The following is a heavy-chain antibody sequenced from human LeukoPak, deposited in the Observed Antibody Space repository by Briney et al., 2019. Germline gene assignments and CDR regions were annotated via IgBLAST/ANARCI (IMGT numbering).Heavy chain of an antibody. CDR3: ARGYGSYADY. D-gene: IGHD1-26*01. J-gene: IGHJ4*02. CDR2: ISSDGSST. Sequence: GGSLRLSCAASGFTFSNYWMHWVRQAPGKGLVWVSRISSDGSSTSYADSVKGRFTISSDNAENTLYPQMNSLRAEDTAVYFCARGYGSYADYWGQGTLVTVSS. V-gene: IGHV3-74*01. CDR1: GFTFSNYW.